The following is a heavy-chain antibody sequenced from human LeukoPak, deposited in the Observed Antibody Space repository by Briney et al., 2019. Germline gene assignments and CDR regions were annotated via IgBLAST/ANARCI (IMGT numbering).Heavy chain of an antibody. V-gene: IGHV3-7*01. Sequence: GGSLRLSCAASGFSFTTSWMSWVRQAPGKGLEWVASIEQDGSEKYYADSVKGRFTISRDNAKNSLFLQMNRLRAEDTAVYYCARGHTSMAPGGQGALVTVSS. CDR3: ARGHTSMAP. D-gene: IGHD5-18*01. CDR2: IEQDGSEK. CDR1: GFSFTTSW. J-gene: IGHJ4*02.